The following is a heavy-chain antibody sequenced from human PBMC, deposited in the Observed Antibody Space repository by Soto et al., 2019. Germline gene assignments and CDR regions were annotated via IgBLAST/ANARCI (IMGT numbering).Heavy chain of an antibody. J-gene: IGHJ4*02. V-gene: IGHV4-30-4*01. D-gene: IGHD3-10*01. CDR2: IYYSGST. Sequence: ALESLSLTCTFSGGSIISGDYYWSWIRQPPGKGLEWIGYIYYSGSTYYNPSLKSRVTISVDTSKNQFSLKLSSVTAADTAVYYCARAEIAMVRGVITYYFDYWGQGTQVTVSS. CDR1: GGSIISGDYY. CDR3: ARAEIAMVRGVITYYFDY.